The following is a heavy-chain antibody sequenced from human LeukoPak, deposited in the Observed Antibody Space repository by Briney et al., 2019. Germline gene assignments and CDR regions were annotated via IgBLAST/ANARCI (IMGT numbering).Heavy chain of an antibody. V-gene: IGHV3-48*02. Sequence: PGGSLRLSCAASGFSFGRYSMDWVRQAPGKGLAWIAYISDDGRTKYYADSVKGRFTISRDNDNDSVFLEMNSLRNEDTAVYYCSGERFYGMDVWGQGTTVSVTS. CDR3: SGERFYGMDV. CDR1: GFSFGRYS. CDR2: ISDDGRTK. J-gene: IGHJ6*02. D-gene: IGHD3-16*01.